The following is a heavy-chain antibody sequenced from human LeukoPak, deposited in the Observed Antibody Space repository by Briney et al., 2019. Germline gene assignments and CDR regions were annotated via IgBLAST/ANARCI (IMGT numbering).Heavy chain of an antibody. V-gene: IGHV3-33*01. Sequence: GGSLRLSCAASGFTFSSYGMHWVRQAPGKGLEWVAVIWYDGSNKYYADSVKGRFTISRDNSKNTLYLQMNSLRAEDTAVYYCARDERPDWFGELFYYMDVWGKGTTVTVSS. CDR3: ARDERPDWFGELFYYMDV. D-gene: IGHD3-10*01. CDR2: IWYDGSNK. J-gene: IGHJ6*03. CDR1: GFTFSSYG.